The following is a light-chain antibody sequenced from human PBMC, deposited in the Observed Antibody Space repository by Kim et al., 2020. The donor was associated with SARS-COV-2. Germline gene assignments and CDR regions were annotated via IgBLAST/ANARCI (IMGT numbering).Light chain of an antibody. V-gene: IGLV4-69*01. CDR3: QTWGTGIQV. J-gene: IGLJ3*02. CDR2: VNNDGSH. CDR1: SGHSNYA. Sequence: QLVLTQSPSASASLGSSVKLTCTLSSGHSNYAIAWHQQQPEKGPRYLMKVNNDGSHSKGDGIPGRFSGSSSGAERYLTISSLQSEDEADYYCQTWGTGIQVFGGGTKLTVL.